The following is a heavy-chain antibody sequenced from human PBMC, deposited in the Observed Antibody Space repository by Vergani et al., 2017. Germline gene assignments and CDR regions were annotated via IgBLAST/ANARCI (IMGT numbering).Heavy chain of an antibody. CDR3: ARDSSTYGSNLIDSLDS. J-gene: IGHJ3*02. CDR2: IIPIFGTA. V-gene: IGHV1-69*12. D-gene: IGHD4-23*01. Sequence: QVQLVQSGAEVKKPGSSVKVSCKASGGTFSSYAISWVRQAPGQGLELMGGIIPIFGTANYAQKFQGRVTITADESTSTAYMELTSQRSEDTAVYYCARDSSTYGSNLIDSLDSWGQGRMVTVSS. CDR1: GGTFSSYA.